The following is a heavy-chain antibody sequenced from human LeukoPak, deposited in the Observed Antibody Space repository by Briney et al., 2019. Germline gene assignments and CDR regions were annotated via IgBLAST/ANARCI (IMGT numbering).Heavy chain of an antibody. CDR2: VNPSGGST. D-gene: IGHD6-13*01. V-gene: IGHV1-46*01. CDR3: ARVGYSSSWHLGAFDI. CDR1: GYTFTSYY. Sequence: ASVKVSCKASGYTFTSYYMHWVRQAPGQGLEWMGIVNPSGGSTSYAQKFQGRVTITRDTSASTAYMELSSLRSEDTAVYYCARVGYSSSWHLGAFDIWGQGTMVTVSS. J-gene: IGHJ3*02.